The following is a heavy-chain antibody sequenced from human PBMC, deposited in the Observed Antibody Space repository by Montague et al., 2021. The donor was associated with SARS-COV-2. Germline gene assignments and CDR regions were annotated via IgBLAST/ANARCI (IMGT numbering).Heavy chain of an antibody. D-gene: IGHD3-22*01. Sequence: SETLSLTCTVSGGSISSSIYYWGWIRQPPGQGLEWIGSIYYSGSTYYSPSLKSRVTISVDTSKNQFSLKLSSVTAADTAVYYCSSPGVYYDSSGLLGFDYWGQGTLVTVSS. CDR3: SSPGVYYDSSGLLGFDY. V-gene: IGHV4-39*01. J-gene: IGHJ4*02. CDR2: IYYSGST. CDR1: GGSISSSIYY.